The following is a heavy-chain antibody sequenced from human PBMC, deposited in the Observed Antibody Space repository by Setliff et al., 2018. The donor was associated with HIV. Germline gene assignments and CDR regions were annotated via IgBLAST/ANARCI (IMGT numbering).Heavy chain of an antibody. CDR2: IHTNTGDP. CDR3: AARGEQLYYYGMDV. CDR1: GYTFTSYA. V-gene: IGHV7-4-1*02. J-gene: IGHJ6*02. Sequence: GASVKVSCKASGYTFTSYAVNWVRQAPGQGLEWLGWIHTNTGDPTYAQGFTGRFVFSFDTSVSTAYLQISSLKAEDTAVYYCAARGEQLYYYGMDVWGLGTTVTVSS. D-gene: IGHD1-26*01.